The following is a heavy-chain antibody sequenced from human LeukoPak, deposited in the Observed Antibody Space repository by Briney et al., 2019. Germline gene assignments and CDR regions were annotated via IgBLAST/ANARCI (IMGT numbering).Heavy chain of an antibody. CDR3: ARGWFGEPYYYYYYMDV. CDR1: GDSITYFY. D-gene: IGHD3-10*01. Sequence: SETLSLTCSVSGDSITYFYWSWIRQAAGKGLEWIGRISSSGSTDYNASLKSRVTISVDTSKNQFSLKLSSVTAADTAVYYCARGWFGEPYYYYYYMDVWGKGTTVTISS. CDR2: ISSSGST. V-gene: IGHV4-4*07. J-gene: IGHJ6*03.